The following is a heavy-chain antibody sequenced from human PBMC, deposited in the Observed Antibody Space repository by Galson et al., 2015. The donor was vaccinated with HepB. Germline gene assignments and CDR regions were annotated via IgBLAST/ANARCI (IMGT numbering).Heavy chain of an antibody. J-gene: IGHJ4*02. CDR1: GFTFSSSS. D-gene: IGHD3-3*01. CDR3: AREFLVRLDS. Sequence: SLRLSCAASGFTFSSSSMNWVRQAPGKGLEWVSYISSSSTIIYYADSVKGRFTVSRDNAKNSLYLQMTSLRDEDTAVYYCAREFLVRLDSWGQGTLVTVSS. V-gene: IGHV3-48*02. CDR2: ISSSSTII.